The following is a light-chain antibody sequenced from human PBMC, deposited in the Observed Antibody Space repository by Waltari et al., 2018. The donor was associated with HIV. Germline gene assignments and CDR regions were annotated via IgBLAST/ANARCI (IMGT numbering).Light chain of an antibody. CDR3: QSYDSTLSGSV. Sequence: HSVLTQTPSVSGAPGQRVTIPCTGSRSNIGAGYDVHWYQQLPGTAPKLLIHSNSYRHSGVPDRFSGSQSGTSASLVITGLQADDEGDYYCQSYDSTLSGSVFGGGTKLTVL. CDR1: RSNIGAGYD. J-gene: IGLJ2*01. CDR2: SNS. V-gene: IGLV1-40*01.